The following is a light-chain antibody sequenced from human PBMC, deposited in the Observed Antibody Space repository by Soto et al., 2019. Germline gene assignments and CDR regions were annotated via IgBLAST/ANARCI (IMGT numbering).Light chain of an antibody. Sequence: DIKITQSPSTVSGSVGDRVTIPCRASQTISSWLAWYQQKPGKAPKLLIYKASTLKSGVPSRFSGSGSGTEFTLTISSLQPDDFATYYCQHYNSYSEALGQGTKVDIK. CDR2: KAS. V-gene: IGKV1-5*03. CDR1: QTISSW. J-gene: IGKJ1*01. CDR3: QHYNSYSEA.